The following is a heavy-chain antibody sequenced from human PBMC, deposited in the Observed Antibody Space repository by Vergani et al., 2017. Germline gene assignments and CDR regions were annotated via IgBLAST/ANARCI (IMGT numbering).Heavy chain of an antibody. D-gene: IGHD2-21*01. CDR2: IKSTVDRGTT. CDR3: PTDPRYCGDGSCYWLRDHHYYGMDV. Sequence: EVQLVESGGGIVKPGGSLRLSCVASGFSFRNAWMNWVRRTPGKGLEWVGRIKSTVDRGTTDYAAAVKGRFTISRDDRKNTLFLQRNGLKTEDIDVYYVPTDPRYCGDGSCYWLRDHHYYGMDVWGQGTTVTVSS. J-gene: IGHJ6*02. V-gene: IGHV3-15*07. CDR1: GFSFRNAW.